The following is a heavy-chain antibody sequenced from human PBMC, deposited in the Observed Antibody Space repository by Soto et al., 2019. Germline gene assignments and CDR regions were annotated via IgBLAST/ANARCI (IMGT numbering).Heavy chain of an antibody. CDR1: GYTFTSYA. J-gene: IGHJ5*02. D-gene: IGHD2-21*01. CDR2: INAGNGNT. CDR3: ARCSPLANWFDP. V-gene: IGHV1-3*01. Sequence: GASVKVSCKASGYTFTSYAMHWVRQAPGQRLEWMGWINAGNGNTKYSQKFQGRVTITRDTSASTAYMELSSLRSEDTAVYYCARCSPLANWFDPWGQGTLVTVSS.